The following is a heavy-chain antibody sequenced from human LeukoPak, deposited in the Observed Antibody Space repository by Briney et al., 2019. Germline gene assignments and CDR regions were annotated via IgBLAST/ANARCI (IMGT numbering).Heavy chain of an antibody. CDR2: INPNSGGT. J-gene: IGHJ6*02. D-gene: IGHD2-15*01. CDR1: GYTFTGYY. Sequence: GASVKVSCKASGYTFTGYYTHWVLQAPGQGLEWMGWINPNSGGTNYAQKFQGRVTMTRDTSISTAYMELSRLRSDDTAVYYCARVPQRVDGMVVWGQGTTVTVSS. CDR3: ARVPQRVDGMVV. V-gene: IGHV1-2*02.